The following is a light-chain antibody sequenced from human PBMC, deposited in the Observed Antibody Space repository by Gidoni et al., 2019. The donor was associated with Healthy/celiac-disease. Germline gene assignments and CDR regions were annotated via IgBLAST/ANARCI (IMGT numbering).Light chain of an antibody. V-gene: IGKV3-11*01. CDR2: DAS. Sequence: EIVLTQSPATLSLSPGERATLSCRASQSVSSHLAWYPQKPGQAPRLLIYDASNRATGIPARFSGSGSGTDFTLTISSLEPEDFAVYYCQQRSNWPWTFGQGTKVEIK. CDR3: QQRSNWPWT. CDR1: QSVSSH. J-gene: IGKJ1*01.